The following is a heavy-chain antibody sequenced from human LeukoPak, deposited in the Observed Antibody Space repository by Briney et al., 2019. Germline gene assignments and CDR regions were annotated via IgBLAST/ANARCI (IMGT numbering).Heavy chain of an antibody. CDR3: ARDPYDILTGYFLSYFDY. Sequence: GGSLRLSCAASGFTFSTYSMNWVRQAPGKGLEWVSSISGSSRYIYYADSVKGRFTISRDNAKNSLSLQMNSLRAEDTAVYYCARDPYDILTGYFLSYFDYWGQGILVTVSS. CDR1: GFTFSTYS. V-gene: IGHV3-21*01. CDR2: ISGSSRYI. D-gene: IGHD3-9*01. J-gene: IGHJ4*02.